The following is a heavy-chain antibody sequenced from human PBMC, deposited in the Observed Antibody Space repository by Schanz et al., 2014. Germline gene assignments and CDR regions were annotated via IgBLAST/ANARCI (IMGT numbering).Heavy chain of an antibody. CDR1: GFTFFTYN. V-gene: IGHV3-48*01. Sequence: EVYLVESGGGLVQPGGSLRLSCAASGFTFFTYNMNWVRQAPGRGLEWISYIGSSSTTMYYADSVKGRFTISRDNAKNSLYLQMNSLRAEDTALYYCAKDRQTTVNRVGYYYGMDVWGQGTTVTVSS. D-gene: IGHD4-4*01. J-gene: IGHJ6*02. CDR2: IGSSSTTM. CDR3: AKDRQTTVNRVGYYYGMDV.